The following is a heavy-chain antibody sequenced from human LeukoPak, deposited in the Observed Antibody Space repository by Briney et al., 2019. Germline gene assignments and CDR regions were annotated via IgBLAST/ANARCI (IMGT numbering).Heavy chain of an antibody. J-gene: IGHJ6*03. CDR3: ARDKGNYDFLRGKNYYYMDV. D-gene: IGHD3/OR15-3a*01. CDR2: INSISSYI. CDR1: GFTTSANF. Sequence: GGSLRLSCAASGFTTSANFMSWVRQAPGKGLEWVASINSISSYIYYADSVKGRFTISRDNAKNSLYLQMNSLRAEDTAVYYCARDKGNYDFLRGKNYYYMDVWGKGTTVTISS. V-gene: IGHV3-21*01.